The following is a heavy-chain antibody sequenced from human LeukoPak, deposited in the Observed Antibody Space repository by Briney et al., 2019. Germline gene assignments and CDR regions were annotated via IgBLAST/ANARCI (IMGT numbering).Heavy chain of an antibody. D-gene: IGHD5-18*01. CDR1: GFTFSSYW. CDR3: ARSLWPEDY. Sequence: GGSLRLSCAASGFTFSSYWMGWVRQAPGKGLEWVANIKQDGSEKNYVDSVKGRSTISRDNAKTSLYLQMNSLRAEDTAVYYCARSLWPEDYWGQGTLVTVSS. CDR2: IKQDGSEK. J-gene: IGHJ4*02. V-gene: IGHV3-7*01.